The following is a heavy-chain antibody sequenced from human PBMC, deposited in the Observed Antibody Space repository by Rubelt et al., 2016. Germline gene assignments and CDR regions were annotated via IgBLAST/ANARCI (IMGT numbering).Heavy chain of an antibody. CDR1: GYTFTGYY. CDR2: INPDNGGT. Sequence: GQLVQSAADVKKPGASVRVSCTASGYTFTGYYIHWVRQAPGQGLEWMGWINPDNGGTNYAQKFQGRVTLTSDTSTTTSHMELSRLTSDDTAVYYCARAPQVSSSPGIDYWGQGTLVTVSS. CDR3: ARAPQVSSSPGIDY. V-gene: IGHV1-2*02. J-gene: IGHJ4*02. D-gene: IGHD6-6*01.